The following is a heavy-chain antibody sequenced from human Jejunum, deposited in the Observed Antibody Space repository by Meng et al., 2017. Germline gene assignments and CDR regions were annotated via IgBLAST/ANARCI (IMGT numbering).Heavy chain of an antibody. CDR2: INTNNGNP. CDR3: ARDNYDTASRFDY. Sequence: QVKLPQPGSELKEPGASVKVSCKASGYTFTSYAINWLRQAPGQGPEWMGWINTNNGNPTYAQGFTGRFVFSLDTSVSTAYVQISSLKVEDTAMYYCARDNYDTASRFDYWGQGTLVTVSS. J-gene: IGHJ4*02. D-gene: IGHD3-22*01. CDR1: GYTFTSYA. V-gene: IGHV7-4-1*02.